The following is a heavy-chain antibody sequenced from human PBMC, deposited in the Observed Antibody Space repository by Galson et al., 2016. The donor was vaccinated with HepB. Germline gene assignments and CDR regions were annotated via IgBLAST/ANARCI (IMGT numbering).Heavy chain of an antibody. CDR3: ARYLRSHGYYVMDV. CDR1: GFSLSTSGMA. CDR2: IAWNGNK. Sequence: PALVKPTQTLTMTCTFSGFSLSTSGMAVSWIRQLPGKALEWLAVIAWNGNKFYSPSLTTRLTIPKDTSKNQAVLTLTNMDPVDTATYSCARYLRSHGYYVMDVWGQGTTVTVSS. V-gene: IGHV2-70*01. D-gene: IGHD4-17*01. J-gene: IGHJ6*02.